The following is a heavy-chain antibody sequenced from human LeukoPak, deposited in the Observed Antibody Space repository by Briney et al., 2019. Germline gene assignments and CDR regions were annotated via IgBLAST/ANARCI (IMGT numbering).Heavy chain of an antibody. V-gene: IGHV4-34*01. Sequence: KASETLSLTRAVYGGALSGYYWSWIRPPPGEGLEGIGENKHSGSTNYNPSLKSRVTISVDTSKNQFSLKLSSVTAADTAVYYCARGPRYYDFWSGYQNWFDPWGQGTLVTVSS. CDR2: NKHSGST. CDR3: ARGPRYYDFWSGYQNWFDP. CDR1: GGALSGYY. D-gene: IGHD3-3*01. J-gene: IGHJ5*02.